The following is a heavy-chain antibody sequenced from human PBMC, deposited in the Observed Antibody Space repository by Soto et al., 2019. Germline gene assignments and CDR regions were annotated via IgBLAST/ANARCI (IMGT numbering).Heavy chain of an antibody. D-gene: IGHD1-20*01. CDR1: GFSFSSYG. V-gene: IGHV3-30*03. Sequence: QVQLLESGGGVVQAGRSLRLSCAASGFSFSSYGMHWVRQAPGKGLEWVALISHDGSSMFYADSVRGRFTISRDNSRDMVILRMSGLRPEYTALYDCITPGSADHSDYWGQGTLVTVSS. CDR2: ISHDGSSM. CDR3: ITPGSADHSDY. J-gene: IGHJ4*02.